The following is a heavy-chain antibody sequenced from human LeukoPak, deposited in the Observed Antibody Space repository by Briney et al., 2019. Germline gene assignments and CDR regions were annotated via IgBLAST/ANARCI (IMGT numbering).Heavy chain of an antibody. J-gene: IGHJ4*02. CDR3: ARGGYSGYEMAVFGY. CDR2: IYSGGST. CDR1: GFTVSSNY. Sequence: GGSLRLSCAASGFTVSSNYMSWVRQAPGKGLEWVSVIYSGGSTYYADSVKGRFTISRDNSKNTLYLQINSLRAEDTAVYYCARGGYSGYEMAVFGYWGQGTLVTASS. D-gene: IGHD5-12*01. V-gene: IGHV3-53*01.